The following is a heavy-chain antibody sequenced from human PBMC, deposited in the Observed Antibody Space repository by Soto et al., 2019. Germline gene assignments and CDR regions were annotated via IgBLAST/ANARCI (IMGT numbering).Heavy chain of an antibody. CDR2: IYYSGST. CDR3: ARGGTTVMSYGMDV. V-gene: IGHV4-39*01. CDR1: GGSISSSSYY. J-gene: IGHJ6*02. D-gene: IGHD4-17*01. Sequence: SETLSLTCTVSGGSISSSSYYWGWIRQPPGKGLEWIGSIYYSGSTYYNPPLKSRVTISVDTSKNQFSLKLSSVTAADTAVYYCARGGTTVMSYGMDVWGQGTTVTVSS.